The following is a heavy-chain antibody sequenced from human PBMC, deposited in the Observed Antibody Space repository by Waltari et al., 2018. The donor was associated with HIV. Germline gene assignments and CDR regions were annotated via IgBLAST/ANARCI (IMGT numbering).Heavy chain of an antibody. CDR3: VRMGSGIYFPTRVDF. CDR1: GVSISGSSFT. J-gene: IGHJ1*01. V-gene: IGHV4-39*01. Sequence: QLHLEASGPRLLKPAETLSLKCKVSGVSISGSSFTWVWLLQPPGKTFEWLGGLHFSGDTFYKPTLKSRANISVDTSANQISLTMESVTAADTAHYYCVRMGSGIYFPTRVDFWGQGTVVIVSS. CDR2: LHFSGDT. D-gene: IGHD3-10*01.